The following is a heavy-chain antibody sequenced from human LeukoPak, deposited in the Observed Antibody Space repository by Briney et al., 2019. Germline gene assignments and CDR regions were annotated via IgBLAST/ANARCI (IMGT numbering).Heavy chain of an antibody. CDR1: GGSFSGYY. J-gene: IGHJ4*02. Sequence: SETLSLTCAVYGGSFSGYYWSWIRQPPGKGLEWIGEINHSGSTNYNPSLKSRVTISVDTSKNQFSLKLSSVTAADTAVYYCAGGRYCSSTSCYLDYWGQGTLVTVSS. CDR3: AGGRYCSSTSCYLDY. CDR2: INHSGST. D-gene: IGHD2-2*01. V-gene: IGHV4-34*01.